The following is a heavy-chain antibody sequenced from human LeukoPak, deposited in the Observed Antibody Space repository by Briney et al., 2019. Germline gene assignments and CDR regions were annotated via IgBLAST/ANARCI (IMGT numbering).Heavy chain of an antibody. V-gene: IGHV3-53*04. D-gene: IGHD3-3*01. CDR3: ARDPQYYDFWSGYYV. J-gene: IGHJ6*02. CDR1: GFTVSSNY. Sequence: GGSLRLSCAASGFTVSSNYVSWVRQAPGKGLEWVSVIYSGGSTYYADSVKGRFTISRHNSKNTLYLQMNSLRAEDTAVYYCARDPQYYDFWSGYYVWGQGTTVTVSS. CDR2: IYSGGST.